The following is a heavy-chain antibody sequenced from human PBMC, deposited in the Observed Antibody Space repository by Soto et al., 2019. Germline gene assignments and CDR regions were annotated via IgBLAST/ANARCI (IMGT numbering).Heavy chain of an antibody. CDR1: GYTFTNFW. CDR2: IEPSDSYT. Sequence: GESLKVSCKGSGYTFTNFWITWGRQMPGKGLEWRGRIEPSDSYTNYGPSFQGHVSISVDNSINTAYLQWRSLKASDTAMYYCVSRGDRDCDAPSCSTAPRGHGTLVTV. J-gene: IGHJ1*01. D-gene: IGHD3-10*01. V-gene: IGHV5-10-1*01. CDR3: VSRGDRDCDAPSCSTAP.